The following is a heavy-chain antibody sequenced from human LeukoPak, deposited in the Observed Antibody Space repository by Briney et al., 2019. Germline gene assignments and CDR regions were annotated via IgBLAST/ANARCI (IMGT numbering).Heavy chain of an antibody. J-gene: IGHJ6*02. V-gene: IGHV3-23*01. Sequence: PGGSLRLSCAASGFTVSDNYMTWVRQAPGKGLEWVSTISGSDDGTYYADSVRGRFTISRDNSKNTLYLQMNSLRAEDTAVYYCARDAVDTANAVWGQGTTVTVSS. D-gene: IGHD5-18*01. CDR1: GFTVSDNY. CDR2: ISGSDDGT. CDR3: ARDAVDTANAV.